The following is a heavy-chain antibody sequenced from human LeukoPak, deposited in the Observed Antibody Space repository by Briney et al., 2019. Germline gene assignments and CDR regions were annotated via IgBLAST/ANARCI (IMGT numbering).Heavy chain of an antibody. V-gene: IGHV4-59*08. CDR3: ARARGIAARPIRSYYFDY. J-gene: IGHJ4*02. D-gene: IGHD6-6*01. CDR2: IYYSGST. CDR1: GGSISSYY. Sequence: PSETLSLTCTVSGGSISSYYWSWIRQPPGKGLEWIGYIYYSGSTNYNPSLKSRVTISVDTSKNQFSLKLSSVTAADTAVYYCARARGIAARPIRSYYFDYWGQGTLVTVSS.